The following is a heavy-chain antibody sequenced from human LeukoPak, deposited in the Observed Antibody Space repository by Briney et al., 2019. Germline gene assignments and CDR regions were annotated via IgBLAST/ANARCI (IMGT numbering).Heavy chain of an antibody. D-gene: IGHD5-24*01. CDR3: ARDRSDGNYYMVV. CDR1: GFTVSNNY. Sequence: GGSLRLSCAASGFTVSNNYMSWVRQAPGKGLEWVSVIYGGGSISYADSVKGRFTISRDNFKNILYLQMNSLRADDTAVYYCARDRSDGNYYMVVWGKGTTVTVSS. J-gene: IGHJ6*03. V-gene: IGHV3-53*01. CDR2: IYGGGSI.